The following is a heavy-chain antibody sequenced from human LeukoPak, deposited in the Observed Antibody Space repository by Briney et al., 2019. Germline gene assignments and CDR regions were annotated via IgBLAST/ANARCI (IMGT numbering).Heavy chain of an antibody. CDR2: IYHSGST. CDR3: ARWLARYDSSGTSYRFDP. J-gene: IGHJ5*02. D-gene: IGHD3-22*01. Sequence: SETLSLTCAVSGYSISSGYYWGWIRQPPGKGLEWIGSIYHSGSTYYNPSLKSRVTISVDTSKNQFSLKLSSVTAADTAVYYCARWLARYDSSGTSYRFDPWGQGTLVTVSS. CDR1: GYSISSGYY. V-gene: IGHV4-38-2*01.